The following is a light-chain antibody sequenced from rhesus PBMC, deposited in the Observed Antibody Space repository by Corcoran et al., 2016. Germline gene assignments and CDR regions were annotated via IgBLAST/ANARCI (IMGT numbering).Light chain of an antibody. V-gene: IGKV1-69*01. CDR2: RAS. J-gene: IGKJ2*01. CDR3: QQHDNSPYS. Sequence: DIQMTQSPSSLSASVGDRVTITCRASQGISNWLAWYQQKPGKAPKLLIYRASNLETGVPSRFSGSGAGTDLPLTISSLQPEDIATYYCQQHDNSPYSFGQGTKVEIK. CDR1: QGISNW.